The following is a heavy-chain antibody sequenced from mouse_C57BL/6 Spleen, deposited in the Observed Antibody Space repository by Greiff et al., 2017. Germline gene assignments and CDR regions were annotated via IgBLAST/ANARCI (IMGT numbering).Heavy chain of an antibody. CDR3: ARSVDYDDAMDY. CDR1: GYTFTSYW. J-gene: IGHJ4*01. Sequence: QVQLQQPGAELVRPGSSVKLSCKASGYTFTSYWMHWVKQRPIQGLEWIGNIDPSDSETHCNQKFKDKATLTVDKSSSTAYMQLSSLTSDDAAVYYCARSVDYDDAMDYWGQGTSVTVSS. D-gene: IGHD2-4*01. CDR2: IDPSDSET. V-gene: IGHV1-52*01.